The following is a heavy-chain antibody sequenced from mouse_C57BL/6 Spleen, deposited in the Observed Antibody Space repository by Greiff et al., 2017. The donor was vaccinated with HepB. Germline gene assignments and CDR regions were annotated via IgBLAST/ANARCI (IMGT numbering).Heavy chain of an antibody. CDR3: ARDDYDVGFDY. Sequence: VQLKESGPGLVKPSQSLSLTCSVTGYSITSGYYWNWIRQFPGNKLEWMGYISYDGSNNYNPSLKNRISITRDTSKNQFFLKLNSVTTEDTATYYCARDDYDVGFDYWGQGTTLTVSS. CDR1: GYSITSGYY. J-gene: IGHJ2*01. CDR2: ISYDGSN. D-gene: IGHD2-4*01. V-gene: IGHV3-6*01.